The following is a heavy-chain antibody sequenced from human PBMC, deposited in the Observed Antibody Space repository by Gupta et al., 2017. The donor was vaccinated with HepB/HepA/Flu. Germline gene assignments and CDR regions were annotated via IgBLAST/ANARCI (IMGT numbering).Heavy chain of an antibody. CDR1: GGTFSSYA. Sequence: QVQLVQSGAEVKKPGSSVKVSCKAAGGTFSSYAISWVRQAPGQGLEWMGRIIPILGIANYAQKFQGRVTITADKSTSTAYMELSSLRSEDTAVYYCARDHNSRRGLYYYYGMDVWGQGTTVTVSS. D-gene: IGHD5-24*01. CDR2: IIPILGIA. V-gene: IGHV1-69*04. CDR3: ARDHNSRRGLYYYYGMDV. J-gene: IGHJ6*02.